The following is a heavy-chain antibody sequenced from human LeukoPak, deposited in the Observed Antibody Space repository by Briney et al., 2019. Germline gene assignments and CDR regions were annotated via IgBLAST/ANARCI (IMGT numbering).Heavy chain of an antibody. Sequence: SETLSLTCTVSGGSISSYYWSWIRQPPGKGLEWIGYIYYSGSTNYNPSLKGRVTISVDPSKNQFSLKLSSVTAADTAVYYCARALTRYSYGYGYWGQGTLVTVSS. CDR1: GGSISSYY. D-gene: IGHD5-18*01. CDR3: ARALTRYSYGYGY. J-gene: IGHJ4*02. V-gene: IGHV4-59*01. CDR2: IYYSGST.